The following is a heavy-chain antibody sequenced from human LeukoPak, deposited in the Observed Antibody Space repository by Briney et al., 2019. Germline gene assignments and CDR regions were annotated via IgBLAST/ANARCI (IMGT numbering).Heavy chain of an antibody. J-gene: IGHJ4*02. CDR1: GFTFRSYG. CDR3: AAGPYGGNTPFDY. CDR2: LSPSGASI. Sequence: PGGSLRLSCAASGFTFRSYGIHWVRQAPGRGLEWVSSLSPSGASIYYADSVKGRFSISRDNSKNTLYLQVNNLRAEDTALYYCAAGPYGGNTPFDYWGQGTLVTISS. V-gene: IGHV3-23*01. D-gene: IGHD4-23*01.